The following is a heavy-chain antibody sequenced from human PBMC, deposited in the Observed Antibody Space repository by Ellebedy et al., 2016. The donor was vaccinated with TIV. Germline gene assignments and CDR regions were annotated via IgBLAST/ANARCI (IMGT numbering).Heavy chain of an antibody. D-gene: IGHD3-10*01. Sequence: ESLKISXAASGFTFSDYYMSWIRQPPGKGLEWIGEISHSAGTNYNSSLKSRVTISVDTSKNQFSLKLTSVTAADTAAYYCARGGGVWFFDLWGRGTLVTVSS. CDR2: ISHSAGT. CDR1: GFTFSDYY. J-gene: IGHJ2*01. CDR3: ARGGGVWFFDL. V-gene: IGHV4-34*01.